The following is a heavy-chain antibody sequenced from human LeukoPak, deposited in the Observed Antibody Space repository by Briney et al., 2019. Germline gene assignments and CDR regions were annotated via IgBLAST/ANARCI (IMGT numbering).Heavy chain of an antibody. Sequence: PGGSLRLSCAASGFTFSSYAMSWVRQAPGKGLEWVSAIFSGGSPYYADSVKGRFTISRDNSKNILYLQMNSLRAEDTAVYYCECYHQLGAFDIWGQGTVVTVSS. D-gene: IGHD1-1*01. CDR1: GFTFSSYA. CDR3: ECYHQLGAFDI. J-gene: IGHJ3*02. CDR2: IFSGGSP. V-gene: IGHV3-23*05.